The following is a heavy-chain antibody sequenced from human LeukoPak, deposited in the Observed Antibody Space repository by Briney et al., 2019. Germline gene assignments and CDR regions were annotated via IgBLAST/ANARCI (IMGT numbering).Heavy chain of an antibody. CDR2: INPSGGST. J-gene: IGHJ4*02. V-gene: IGHV1-46*03. D-gene: IGHD2-2*01. CDR1: GDTFTGYY. CDR3: ARGTPYCSSTSCYRGDYFDY. Sequence: ASVKVSCKVSGDTFTGYYMHWVGDAPGQRHEWMGIINPSGGSTSYAQKFQGRVTMTRETSTSTVYMELSSLRSEDTAVYYCARGTPYCSSTSCYRGDYFDYWGQGTLVTVSS.